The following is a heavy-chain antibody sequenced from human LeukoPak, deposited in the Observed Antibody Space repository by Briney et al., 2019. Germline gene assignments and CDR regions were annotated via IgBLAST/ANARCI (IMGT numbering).Heavy chain of an antibody. CDR1: GFTFSSYS. V-gene: IGHV3-48*01. J-gene: IGHJ4*02. Sequence: GGSLRLSCAASGFTFSSYSMNWVRQAPGKGLEWISFISSRSSTIHYADSVKGRFTISRDNAKNSLYLQMNSLRAEDTAVYYCARDHIVATMSGICWGQGTLVTVSS. D-gene: IGHD5-12*01. CDR2: ISSRSSTI. CDR3: ARDHIVATMSGIC.